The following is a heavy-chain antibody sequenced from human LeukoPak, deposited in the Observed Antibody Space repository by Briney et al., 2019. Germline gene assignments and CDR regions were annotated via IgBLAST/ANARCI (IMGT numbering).Heavy chain of an antibody. CDR1: GFTFSDYY. Sequence: GGSLRLSCAASGFTFSDYYMSWIRQAPGKGLEWVSYISSSGSTIYYADSVKGRFTISRDNAKNSLYLQMNSLRAEDTAVYYCARDSRDSSGEVYFDYWGQGTLVTVSS. V-gene: IGHV3-11*01. CDR2: ISSSGSTI. D-gene: IGHD6-19*01. CDR3: ARDSRDSSGEVYFDY. J-gene: IGHJ4*02.